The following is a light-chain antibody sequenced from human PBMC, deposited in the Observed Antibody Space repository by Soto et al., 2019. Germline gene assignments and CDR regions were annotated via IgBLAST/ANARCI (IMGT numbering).Light chain of an antibody. V-gene: IGKV3-15*01. CDR2: GAS. CDR3: QQYNRAWT. J-gene: IGKJ1*01. CDR1: QSVRSN. Sequence: EIMMTQSPATLSVSPGERATLSCRASQSVRSNLAWYQQKPGQAPRLLIYGASTRATGIPARFSGSGSGTEFTLTISSLQSEDFAVYYCQQYNRAWTFGQGTKVEIK.